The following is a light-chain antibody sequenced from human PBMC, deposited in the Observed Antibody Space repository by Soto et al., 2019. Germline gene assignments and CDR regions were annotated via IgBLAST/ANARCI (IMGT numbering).Light chain of an antibody. CDR3: QQFAKLPYS. CDR2: DAP. CDR1: QDINKQ. V-gene: IGKV1-33*01. Sequence: DIQLAQSPSSLSAFVGDRVTVTCQASQDINKQVNWYRQAPGQAPRLLIYDAPSLERGVPSRISGSGSGTDFTLTISSLQPEDVAIYYCQQFAKLPYSFGQGTKLHI. J-gene: IGKJ2*03.